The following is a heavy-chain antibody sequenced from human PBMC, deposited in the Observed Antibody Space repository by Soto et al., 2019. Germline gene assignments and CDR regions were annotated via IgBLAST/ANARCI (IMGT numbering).Heavy chain of an antibody. V-gene: IGHV2-5*02. CDR2: IYWDDDK. Sequence: QITLKESGPTLVKPTQTLTLTCTFSGLSLSTTGVGVGWIRQPPGKALEWPALIYWDDDKRYSPSLKSRLTITKDTSKNQVVLTMTNMDPVDTATYYCVQSRCGGDCLQSYSSHSYYGLDVWGQGTTVTVSS. CDR3: VQSRCGGDCLQSYSSHSYYGLDV. D-gene: IGHD2-21*02. J-gene: IGHJ6*02. CDR1: GLSLSTTGVG.